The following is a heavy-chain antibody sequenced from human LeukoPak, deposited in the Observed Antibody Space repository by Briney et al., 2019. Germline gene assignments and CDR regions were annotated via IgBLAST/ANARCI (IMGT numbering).Heavy chain of an antibody. J-gene: IGHJ3*02. D-gene: IGHD1-26*01. CDR1: GYTFTGYY. Sequence: ASVKVSCKASGYTFTGYYMHWVRQAPGQGLEWMGWINPNSGGTNYAQKFQGRVTMTRDTSISTAYMELSSLRSEDTAVYYCAAAIVGATDGADAFDIWGQGTMVTVSS. CDR3: AAAIVGATDGADAFDI. V-gene: IGHV1-2*02. CDR2: INPNSGGT.